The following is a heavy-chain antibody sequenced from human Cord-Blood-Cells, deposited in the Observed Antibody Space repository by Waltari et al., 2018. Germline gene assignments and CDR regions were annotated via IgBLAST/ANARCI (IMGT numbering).Heavy chain of an antibody. CDR2: IKQEGSEK. CDR3: ARIRIVRAFDI. J-gene: IGHJ3*02. V-gene: IGHV3-7*01. D-gene: IGHD6-6*01. Sequence: EVQLVESGGGLVQPGGSLRLSCAAAGLPFSSFCMRWVRQAPGKGLEWVANIKQEGSEKYYVDSVKGRFTISRDNAKNSLYLQMNSLRAEDTALYYCARIRIVRAFDIWGQGTMVTVSS. CDR1: GLPFSSFC.